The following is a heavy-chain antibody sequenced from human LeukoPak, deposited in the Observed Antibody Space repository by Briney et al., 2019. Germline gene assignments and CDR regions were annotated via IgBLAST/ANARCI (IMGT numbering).Heavy chain of an antibody. CDR1: GFTFSSYW. Sequence: GGSLRLSCAASGFTFSSYWMHWVRQAPGKGLVWVSRIDTDGSDTSYADSVKGRFTISRDNAKNTLYLQMNSLRAEDTAVYYCARAGYYRFDYWGQGTQVTVSS. CDR3: ARAGYYRFDY. V-gene: IGHV3-74*01. D-gene: IGHD4-11*01. CDR2: IDTDGSDT. J-gene: IGHJ4*02.